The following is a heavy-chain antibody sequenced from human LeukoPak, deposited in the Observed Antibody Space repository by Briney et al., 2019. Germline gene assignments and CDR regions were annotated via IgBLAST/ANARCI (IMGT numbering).Heavy chain of an antibody. CDR2: IYYSGST. Sequence: PSETLSLTCTVYGGSISSYYWSWIRQPPGKGLEWIGYIYYSGSTNYNPSLKSRVTISVDTSKNQFSLKLSSVTAADTAVYYCARVKVGATHYYYYMDVWGKGTTVTISS. D-gene: IGHD1-26*01. J-gene: IGHJ6*03. CDR1: GGSISSYY. V-gene: IGHV4-59*01. CDR3: ARVKVGATHYYYYMDV.